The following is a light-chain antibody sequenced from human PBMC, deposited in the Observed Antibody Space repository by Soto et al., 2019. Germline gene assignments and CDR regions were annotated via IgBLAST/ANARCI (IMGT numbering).Light chain of an antibody. V-gene: IGKV3-20*01. CDR1: QSIYEK. Sequence: ETVMTQSPATLSVSPGERVTLSCRASQSIYEKLAWYQQKPGQTPRLLMYGASSRATGIPDRFSGTGSGTDFTLTISRLEPEDFAVYYFQQYGSAPYTFGLWPKVDIK. CDR3: QQYGSAPYT. J-gene: IGKJ2*01. CDR2: GAS.